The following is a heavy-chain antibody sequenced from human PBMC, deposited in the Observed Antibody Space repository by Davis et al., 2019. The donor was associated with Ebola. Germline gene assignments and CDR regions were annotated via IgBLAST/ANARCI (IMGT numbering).Heavy chain of an antibody. CDR3: ARQGYYDSGSYYYFGY. CDR1: GGSFSGYY. Sequence: MPGGSLRLSCAVYGGSFSGYYWSWIRQPPGKGLEWIGEINHSGSTNYNPSLKSRLIISVDTSKNQFSLKLNSVTAADTAVYYCARQGYYDSGSYYYFGYWGQGTLVTVSS. J-gene: IGHJ4*02. D-gene: IGHD3-10*01. CDR2: INHSGST. V-gene: IGHV4-34*01.